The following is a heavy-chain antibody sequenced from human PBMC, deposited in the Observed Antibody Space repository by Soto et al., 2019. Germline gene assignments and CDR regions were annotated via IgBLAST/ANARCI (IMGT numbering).Heavy chain of an antibody. CDR2: ISGSGGST. V-gene: IGHV3-23*01. D-gene: IGHD2-2*01. Sequence: PGVSLRLSCAASGFTFSSYAMSWVRQAPGKGLEWVSAISGSGGSTYYADSVKGRFTISRDNSKNTLYLQMNSLRAEDTAVYYCAKLVRLLSGSSTSRYYYYYGMDVWGQGTTVTVSS. J-gene: IGHJ6*02. CDR3: AKLVRLLSGSSTSRYYYYYGMDV. CDR1: GFTFSSYA.